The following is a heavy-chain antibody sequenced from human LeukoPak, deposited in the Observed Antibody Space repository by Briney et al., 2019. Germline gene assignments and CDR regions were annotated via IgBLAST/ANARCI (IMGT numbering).Heavy chain of an antibody. Sequence: ASVKVSCKASGYTFTNYDINWVRQATGQGREWMGWMNPNSGYTGYAQKFQGRVTMTRNTSISTVYMDLSSLRSEDTAVYYCARGYSRSSPWFDPWRQGTLVTVSS. CDR2: MNPNSGYT. V-gene: IGHV1-8*01. CDR1: GYTFTNYD. J-gene: IGHJ5*02. CDR3: ARGYSRSSPWFDP. D-gene: IGHD6-6*01.